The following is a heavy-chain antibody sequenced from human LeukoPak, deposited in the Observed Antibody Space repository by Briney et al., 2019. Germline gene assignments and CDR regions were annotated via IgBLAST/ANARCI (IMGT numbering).Heavy chain of an antibody. V-gene: IGHV4-39*01. J-gene: IGHJ4*02. CDR1: NSSLSSTCSY. CDR3: ARHRSKGLAAAPFDY. Sequence: SETLSLAWTVANSSLSSTCSYCDWSRQPPGNRVEWMGSIYYSGSTYYNPSLKSRVTISVDTSKNQFSLKLSSVTAADTAVYYCARHRSKGLAAAPFDYWGLGTLVTVSS. CDR2: IYYSGST. D-gene: IGHD2-15*01.